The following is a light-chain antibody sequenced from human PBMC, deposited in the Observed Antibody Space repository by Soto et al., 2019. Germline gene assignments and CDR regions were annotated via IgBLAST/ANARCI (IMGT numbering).Light chain of an antibody. CDR2: LNSDGSH. J-gene: IGLJ2*01. CDR1: SGPSNYA. CDR3: QTWGTGIVV. Sequence: QSVLTQSPSASASLGASVKLTCTLSSGPSNYAIAWHQQQPEQGPRYLMKLNSDGSHNKGDGIPDRFSGSSSGAERYLTIASLQSEDEADYYCQTWGTGIVVFGGGTKLTVL. V-gene: IGLV4-69*01.